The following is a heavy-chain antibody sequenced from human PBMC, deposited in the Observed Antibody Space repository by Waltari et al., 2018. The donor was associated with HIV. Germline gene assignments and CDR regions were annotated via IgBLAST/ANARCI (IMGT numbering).Heavy chain of an antibody. CDR2: IDSDNGKT. V-gene: IGHV1-3*04. D-gene: IGHD3-9*01. CDR1: GYKFNNFD. J-gene: IGHJ3*01. Sequence: QVQLVQSRAVVVAPGATLRLSCKASGYKFNNFDVHWLRRAPGGSIDGMAWIDSDNGKTKFSQVCQDRLTLIRDTSATTVFMGLTGLQLEDTAVYFCVRVGDFVRYYDWSGAFDHWGQGTMVYVT. CDR3: VRVGDFVRYYDWSGAFDH.